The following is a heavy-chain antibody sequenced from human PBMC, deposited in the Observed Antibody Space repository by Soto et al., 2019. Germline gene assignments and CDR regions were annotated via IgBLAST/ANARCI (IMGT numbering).Heavy chain of an antibody. CDR3: ARDPGYGSGTSFDP. V-gene: IGHV3-66*01. J-gene: IGHJ5*02. Sequence: EVQLVESGGGLDQPGGSLRLSCAASGFIVSSNYMSWVRQAPGKGLEWVSVIYSGGSTYYADSVKGRFTISRDNSKNTLYLQMNSLRAEDTAVYYCARDPGYGSGTSFDPWGQGTLVIVSS. CDR1: GFIVSSNY. D-gene: IGHD3-10*01. CDR2: IYSGGST.